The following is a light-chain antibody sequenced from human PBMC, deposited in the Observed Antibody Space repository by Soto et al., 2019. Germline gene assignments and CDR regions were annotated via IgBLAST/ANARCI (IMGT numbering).Light chain of an antibody. V-gene: IGKV3-20*01. Sequence: EIALTQSPDTLSLSPGERATLSCRATQNVHSDYLAWYQQKVGQAPRLLIYGTSSRATGIPDRFRGSGTGTHYTLTISRLEPEDFAVYYCQKYGGTHTFGQGTRLEIK. CDR1: QNVHSDY. CDR3: QKYGGTHT. J-gene: IGKJ2*01. CDR2: GTS.